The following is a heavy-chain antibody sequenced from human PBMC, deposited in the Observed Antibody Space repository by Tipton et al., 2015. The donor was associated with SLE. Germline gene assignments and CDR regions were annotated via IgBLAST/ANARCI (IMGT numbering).Heavy chain of an antibody. CDR2: VKSKTDGGTT. J-gene: IGHJ3*02. V-gene: IGHV3-15*01. CDR3: RGAFDI. CDR1: GFIFSSYA. Sequence: SLRLSCAASGFIFSSYAMHWVRQAPGKGLEWVGRVKSKTDGGTTDYSAPVKGRFTISRDDSKNTLYLQMNSLKTEDTAVYYCRGAFDIWGQGTMVTVSS.